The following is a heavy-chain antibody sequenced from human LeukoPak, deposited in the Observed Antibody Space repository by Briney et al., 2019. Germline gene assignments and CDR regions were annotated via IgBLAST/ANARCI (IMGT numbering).Heavy chain of an antibody. CDR1: GHSSTRGYY. CDR3: ARVLPVPYLLDS. J-gene: IGHJ4*02. D-gene: IGHD2/OR15-2a*01. V-gene: IGHV4-38-2*01. Sequence: PSETLSLTCAISGHSSTRGYYWAWFRQSPGKGLEWIATFFQSEKSFYNASLKSRVIMSLDTSKSQFSLNLTSVTAADTAVYYCARVLPVPYLLDSWGRGTHVTVSS. CDR2: FFQSEKS.